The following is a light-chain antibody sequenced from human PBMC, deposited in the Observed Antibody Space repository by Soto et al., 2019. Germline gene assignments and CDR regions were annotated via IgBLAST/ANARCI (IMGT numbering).Light chain of an antibody. CDR2: TNN. V-gene: IGLV1-44*01. Sequence: QSVLTQPPSTSGTPGQRVTISCSGSSSNIGSNTVHWYQQIPGTAPKLLIYTNNQRSSGVSDRFSGSKSDTSASLVISGLQSEDEADYYGATWDNGLTGVGFGGGTQLTVL. CDR3: ATWDNGLTGVG. J-gene: IGLJ2*01. CDR1: SSNIGSNT.